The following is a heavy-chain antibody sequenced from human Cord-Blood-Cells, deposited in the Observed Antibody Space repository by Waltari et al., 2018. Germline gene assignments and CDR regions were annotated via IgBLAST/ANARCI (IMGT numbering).Heavy chain of an antibody. J-gene: IGHJ5*02. D-gene: IGHD2-2*01. Sequence: QVQLVQSGAEVKKPGASVKVSCKASGYTFTSYAMHWVRQVPGQRLEWMGWINAGNGNTKYSQKFQGRVTITRETSASTAYMELSSLRSEDTAVYYCARGGDCSSTSCLNWFDPWGQGTLVTVSS. V-gene: IGHV1-3*01. CDR2: INAGNGNT. CDR3: ARGGDCSSTSCLNWFDP. CDR1: GYTFTSYA.